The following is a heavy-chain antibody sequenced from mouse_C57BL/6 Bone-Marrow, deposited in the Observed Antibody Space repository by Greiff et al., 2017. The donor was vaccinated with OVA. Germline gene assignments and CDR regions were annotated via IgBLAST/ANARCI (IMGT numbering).Heavy chain of an antibody. J-gene: IGHJ3*01. CDR3: ADYGNAFAY. V-gene: IGHV1-39*01. D-gene: IGHD2-1*01. CDR2: INPNYGTT. CDR1: GYSFTDYN. Sequence: EVKLMESGPELVKPGASVKISCKASGYSFTDYNMNWVKQSDGKSLEWIGVINPNYGTTSYNQKFKGKATLTVDQSSSTAYMQLNSLTSEDSAVYYCADYGNAFAYWGQGTLVTVSA.